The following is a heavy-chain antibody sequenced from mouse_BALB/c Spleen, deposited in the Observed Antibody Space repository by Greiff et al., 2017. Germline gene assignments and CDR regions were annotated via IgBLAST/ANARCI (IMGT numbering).Heavy chain of an antibody. CDR2: IVPENGNT. J-gene: IGHJ4*01. V-gene: IGHV14-1*02. Sequence: EVQLQESGAELVRPGALVKLSCKASGFNIKDYYMPWVKQRPEQGLEWIGWIVPENGNTIYDPKFQGKASITADTSSNTAYLQLSSLTSEDTAVYYCARSLTGTRAMDYWGQGTSVTVSS. CDR1: GFNIKDYY. D-gene: IGHD4-1*01. CDR3: ARSLTGTRAMDY.